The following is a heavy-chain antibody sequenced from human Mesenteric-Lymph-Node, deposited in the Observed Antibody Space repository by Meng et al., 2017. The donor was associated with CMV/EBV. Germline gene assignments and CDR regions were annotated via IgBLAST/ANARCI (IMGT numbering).Heavy chain of an antibody. CDR1: ISSDNW. CDR2: IYQNGIT. CDR3: ARDRGGSGAAAGGDNWFDR. Sequence: ISSDNWWSWVRQAPGKGLEWIGEIYQNGITNDNPSLRSRVTMSLDNSRNQFSLKLTSVTAADTAVYYCARDRGGSGAAAGGDNWFDRWGQGTLVTVSS. D-gene: IGHD6-13*01. J-gene: IGHJ5*02. V-gene: IGHV4-4*02.